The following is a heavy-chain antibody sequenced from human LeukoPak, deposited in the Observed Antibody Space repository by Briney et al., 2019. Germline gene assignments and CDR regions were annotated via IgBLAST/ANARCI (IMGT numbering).Heavy chain of an antibody. Sequence: GGSLRLSCAASGFTFSSYAMHWVRQAPGKGLEWVAVISYDGSNKYYADSVKGRFTISRDNSKNTLYLQMNSLRAEDTAVYYCARDREGRDGPNLGIRGLAFDIWGQGTMVTVSS. CDR1: GFTFSSYA. CDR3: ARDREGRDGPNLGIRGLAFDI. CDR2: ISYDGSNK. V-gene: IGHV3-30*04. D-gene: IGHD5-24*01. J-gene: IGHJ3*02.